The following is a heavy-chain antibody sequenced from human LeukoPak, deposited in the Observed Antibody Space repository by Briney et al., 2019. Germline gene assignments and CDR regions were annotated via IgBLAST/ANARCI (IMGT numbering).Heavy chain of an antibody. D-gene: IGHD5-12*01. V-gene: IGHV1-46*01. CDR3: ARDSDNDSGYDY. CDR1: GYTFSNYY. J-gene: IGHJ4*02. Sequence: ASVKVSCKSSGYTFSNYYIRWVRQAPGQGLEWMGIINPSGGSASNAQNFQGRVIMTRDRSTSTVYMELSSLRSEDTAVYYCARDSDNDSGYDYWGQGTLVTVSS. CDR2: INPSGGSA.